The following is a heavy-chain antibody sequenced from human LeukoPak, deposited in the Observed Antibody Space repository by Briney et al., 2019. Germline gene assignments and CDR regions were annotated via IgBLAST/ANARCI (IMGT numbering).Heavy chain of an antibody. V-gene: IGHV3-30-3*01. CDR1: GFTFSSYA. Sequence: GGSLRLSCAASGFTFSSYAMHWVRQAPGKGLEWVAVISYDGSNKYYADSVKGRFTISRDNSKNTLYLQMNSLSADDTAVYYCLAAGGYWGQGTLVTVSS. D-gene: IGHD3-10*01. CDR2: ISYDGSNK. J-gene: IGHJ4*02. CDR3: LAAGGY.